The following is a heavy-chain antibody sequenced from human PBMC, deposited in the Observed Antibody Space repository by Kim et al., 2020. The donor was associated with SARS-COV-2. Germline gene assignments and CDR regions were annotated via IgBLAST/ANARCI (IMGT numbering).Heavy chain of an antibody. V-gene: IGHV1-3*01. J-gene: IGHJ4*02. Sequence: KTKCAQKFQGEVTITRETSATTAFMELSSLRSEDTAVYYCARGPDTYFDYWGQGTLVTVSS. D-gene: IGHD3-9*01. CDR2: KT. CDR3: ARGPDTYFDY.